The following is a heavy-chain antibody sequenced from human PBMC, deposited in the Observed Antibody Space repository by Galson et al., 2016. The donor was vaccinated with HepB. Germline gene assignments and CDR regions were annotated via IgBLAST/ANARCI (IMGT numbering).Heavy chain of an antibody. CDR3: ARDYYGMDV. J-gene: IGHJ6*02. CDR1: GYTFTSYV. Sequence: SVKVSCKASGYTFTSYVIHWVRQAPGQRLEWMGRINPGNGDTKYSQKFQDRVTITSDTSTSTVNMELSSLRSEDTAVYHCARDYYGMDVWGQGTTVTVSS. V-gene: IGHV1-3*01. CDR2: INPGNGDT.